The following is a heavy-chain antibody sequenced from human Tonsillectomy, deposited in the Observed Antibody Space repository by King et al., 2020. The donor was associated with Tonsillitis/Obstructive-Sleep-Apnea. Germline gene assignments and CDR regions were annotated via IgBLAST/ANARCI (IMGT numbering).Heavy chain of an antibody. J-gene: IGHJ4*02. V-gene: IGHV2-5*02. CDR3: AHRPSANYFDY. CDR2: IYWDDAK. Sequence: NLKESGPTLVKPTQTLTLTCTLSGFSLSTIGVGLGWIRPPPGKALEWLALIYWDDAKRYSPSLKSRPTITKDTSKNQVVLTMTNMDHVDTATYYCAHRPSANYFDYWGQGTLVTVSS. CDR1: GFSLSTIGVG.